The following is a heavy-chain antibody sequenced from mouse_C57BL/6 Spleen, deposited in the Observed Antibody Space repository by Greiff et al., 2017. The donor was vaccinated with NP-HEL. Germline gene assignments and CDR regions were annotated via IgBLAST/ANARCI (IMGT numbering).Heavy chain of an antibody. J-gene: IGHJ2*01. CDR2: IDPETGGT. CDR1: GYTFTDYE. V-gene: IGHV1-15*01. Sequence: VQLQQSGAELVRPGASVTLSCKASGYTFTDYEMHWVKQTPVHGLEWIGAIDPETGGTAYNQKFKGKAILTADKSSSTAYMELRSLTSEDSAVYYCTSLYSNYERGFDYWGQGTTLTVSS. CDR3: TSLYSNYERGFDY. D-gene: IGHD2-5*01.